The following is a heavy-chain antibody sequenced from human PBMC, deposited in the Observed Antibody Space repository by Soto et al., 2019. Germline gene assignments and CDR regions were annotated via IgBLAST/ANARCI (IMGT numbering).Heavy chain of an antibody. J-gene: IGHJ4*02. CDR1: GFTFSNAW. V-gene: IGHV3-15*01. Sequence: PGGSLRLSCAASGFTFSNAWMSWVRQAPGKGLEWVGRIKSKTDGGTTDYAAPVKGRFTISRDDSKNTLYLQMNSLKTEDTAVYYCTTAPRYCSSTSCYMVDYWGQGTLVTVSS. CDR2: IKSKTDGGTT. CDR3: TTAPRYCSSTSCYMVDY. D-gene: IGHD2-2*02.